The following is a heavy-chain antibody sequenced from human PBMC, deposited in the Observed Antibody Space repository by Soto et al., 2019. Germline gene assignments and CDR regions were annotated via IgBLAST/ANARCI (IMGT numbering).Heavy chain of an antibody. CDR2: ISAGGVTT. CDR1: GFSFGSFA. Sequence: GGSLRLSCAASGFSFGSFAMSWVRQAPRKGLEWVSAISAGGVTTYYTDSVKGRYTSSRDNSKNTLFLQMNSLRVEDTAVYYCVKATQDTTYFDYWGQGTLVTVPQ. V-gene: IGHV3-23*01. CDR3: VKATQDTTYFDY. D-gene: IGHD1-1*01. J-gene: IGHJ4*02.